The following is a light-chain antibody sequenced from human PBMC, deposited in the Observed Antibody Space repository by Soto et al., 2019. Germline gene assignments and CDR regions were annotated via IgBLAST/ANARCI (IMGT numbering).Light chain of an antibody. J-gene: IGKJ1*01. CDR2: GAS. CDR3: QQYNNWPLA. V-gene: IGKV3-15*01. Sequence: EIVMTQSPATLSVSPGERVTLSCRASQSVSSNLVWYQQKPGQAPRLLIYGASTRATGIPARFSGGGSGTEFTLTISSLQSEDFAVYYCQQYNNWPLAFGQGTKVEIK. CDR1: QSVSSN.